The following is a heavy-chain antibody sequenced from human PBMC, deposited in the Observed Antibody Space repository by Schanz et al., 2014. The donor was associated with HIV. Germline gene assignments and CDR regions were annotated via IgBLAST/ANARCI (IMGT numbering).Heavy chain of an antibody. V-gene: IGHV1-18*01. Sequence: QVQLVQSGPEVKKPGASVKVSCKASGYSLTKSGFTWVRQAPGQGLEWMGWISVYNGNTFYAQNFQGRVTLTTDTSTSTAYMELRSLRSDDTAVYYCARTYTGDWSTGADWGQGTLVTVSS. D-gene: IGHD2-21*02. J-gene: IGHJ4*02. CDR2: ISVYNGNT. CDR1: GYSLTKSG. CDR3: ARTYTGDWSTGAD.